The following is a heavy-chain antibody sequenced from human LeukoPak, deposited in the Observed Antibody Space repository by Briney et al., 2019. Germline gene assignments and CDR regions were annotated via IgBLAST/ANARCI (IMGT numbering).Heavy chain of an antibody. Sequence: SGGSLRLSCTASGFTFGDYAMSWVRQAPGKGLEWVGFIRSKAYGGTTEYAASVKGRFTISRDDSKNIAYLQMNSLKTEDTAVYYCTRTSDSSFAFDIWGQGTMVTVSS. D-gene: IGHD3-22*01. CDR1: GFTFGDYA. J-gene: IGHJ3*02. V-gene: IGHV3-49*04. CDR3: TRTSDSSFAFDI. CDR2: IRSKAYGGTT.